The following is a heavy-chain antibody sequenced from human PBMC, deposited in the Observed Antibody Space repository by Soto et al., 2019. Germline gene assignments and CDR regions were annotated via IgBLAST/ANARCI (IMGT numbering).Heavy chain of an antibody. V-gene: IGHV3-48*01. CDR1: GFTFSSYS. CDR3: ASERDIVVVPAIRYYMDV. D-gene: IGHD2-2*01. Sequence: EVQLVESGGGLVQPGGSLRLSCAASGFTFSSYSMNWVRQAPGKGLEWVSYISSSSSTIYYADSVKGRFTISRDNAKNSLYLQMNSLRAEDTAAYYCASERDIVVVPAIRYYMDVWGKGTTVTVSS. J-gene: IGHJ6*03. CDR2: ISSSSSTI.